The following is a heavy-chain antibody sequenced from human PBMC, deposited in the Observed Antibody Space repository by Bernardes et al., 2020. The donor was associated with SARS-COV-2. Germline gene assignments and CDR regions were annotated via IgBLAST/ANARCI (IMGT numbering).Heavy chain of an antibody. D-gene: IGHD1-26*01. Sequence: GGSLRLSCAASGFTFSSYAMHWVRQAPGKGLAWVAVISYDGRNKYYADSVKGRFTISRDNSKNTLYLQMNSLRAEDTAVYYCGGLKWELRDYWGQGTLVNVSS. V-gene: IGHV3-30-3*01. J-gene: IGHJ4*02. CDR2: ISYDGRNK. CDR3: GGLKWELRDY. CDR1: GFTFSSYA.